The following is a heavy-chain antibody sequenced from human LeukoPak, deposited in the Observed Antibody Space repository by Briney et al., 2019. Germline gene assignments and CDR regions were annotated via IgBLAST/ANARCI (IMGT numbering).Heavy chain of an antibody. CDR1: GFTFDDYA. CDR3: AKDAKTYYDSSGYPSAFDI. CDR2: ISWNSGSI. D-gene: IGHD3-22*01. Sequence: GRSLRLSCAASGFTFDDYAMHWVRQAPGKGLEWVSGISWNSGSIGYADSVKGRFTISRDNAKNSLYLQMNSLRAEDTALYYCAKDAKTYYDSSGYPSAFDIWGQGTMVTVSS. J-gene: IGHJ3*02. V-gene: IGHV3-9*01.